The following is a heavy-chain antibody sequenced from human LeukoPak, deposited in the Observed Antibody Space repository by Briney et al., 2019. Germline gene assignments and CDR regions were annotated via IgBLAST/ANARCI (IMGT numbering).Heavy chain of an antibody. V-gene: IGHV1-69*06. J-gene: IGHJ5*02. D-gene: IGHD3-10*01. CDR3: ARDVDTMVRGVIINWFDP. CDR2: IIPIFGTA. CDR1: GGTFSSYA. Sequence: ASVKVSCKASGGTFSSYAISWVRQAPGQGLEWMGGIIPIFGTANYAQKFQGRVTITADKSTSTAYMELSSLRSEDTAVYYCARDVDTMVRGVIINWFDPWGQGTLVTVSS.